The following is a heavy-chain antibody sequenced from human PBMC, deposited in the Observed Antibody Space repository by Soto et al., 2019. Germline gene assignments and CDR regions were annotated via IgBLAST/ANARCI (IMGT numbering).Heavy chain of an antibody. V-gene: IGHV1-18*01. D-gene: IGHD6-13*01. Sequence: ASVKVSCKASGYTFISYGISWVRQAPGQGLEWMGWISPYNGKTNYAQTFQGRATMTTDRSTSTAYMELRSLRSDDTAFYYCARAVFSTSWLALLGTGAHGVEIDFWGQETLVTVPS. CDR3: ARAVFSTSWLALLGTGAHGVEIDF. CDR1: GYTFISYG. J-gene: IGHJ4*02. CDR2: ISPYNGKT.